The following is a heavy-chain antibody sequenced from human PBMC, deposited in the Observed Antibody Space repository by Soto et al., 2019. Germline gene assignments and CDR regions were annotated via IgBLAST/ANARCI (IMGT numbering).Heavy chain of an antibody. Sequence: QVQLVQSGAGVQKPGATANISCKASGYRFTAYDMHWVRQAPGQRLEWLGWINTATGDTKYSPSFQGRVTLSRDTSATTAYMELSGLRFEDTAVYHCARMRGYCSGGSCYPLDHWGQGTLVTVSS. V-gene: IGHV1-3*04. D-gene: IGHD2-15*01. CDR2: INTATGDT. CDR3: ARMRGYCSGGSCYPLDH. CDR1: GYRFTAYD. J-gene: IGHJ4*02.